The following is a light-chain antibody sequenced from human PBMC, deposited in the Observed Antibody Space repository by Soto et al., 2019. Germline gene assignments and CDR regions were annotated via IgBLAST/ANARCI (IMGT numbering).Light chain of an antibody. CDR2: GAS. CDR1: QSISTN. CDR3: QQHDQGWT. V-gene: IGKV3-15*01. Sequence: EMVMTQSPATLSVSLGERATLSCRASQSISTNLVWYQQKPGQAPRLLIYGASTRATGIPARFSGSGSGTEFTLTISSRQSEDFAVYYCQQHDQGWTFGQGTKVEIK. J-gene: IGKJ1*01.